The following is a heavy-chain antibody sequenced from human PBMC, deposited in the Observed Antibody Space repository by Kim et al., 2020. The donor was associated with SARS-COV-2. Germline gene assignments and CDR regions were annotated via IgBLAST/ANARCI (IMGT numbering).Heavy chain of an antibody. Sequence: ASVKVSCKASGYTFTSYAMHWVRQAPGQRLEWMGWINAGNGNTKYSQKFQGRVTITRDTSASTAYMELSSLRSEDTAVYYCARFVVVPAAIDHSDYYYYGMDVWGQGTTVTVSS. D-gene: IGHD2-2*01. CDR2: INAGNGNT. CDR3: ARFVVVPAAIDHSDYYYYGMDV. J-gene: IGHJ6*02. V-gene: IGHV1-3*01. CDR1: GYTFTSYA.